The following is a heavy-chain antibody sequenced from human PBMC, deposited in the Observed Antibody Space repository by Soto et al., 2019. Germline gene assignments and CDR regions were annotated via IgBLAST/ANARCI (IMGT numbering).Heavy chain of an antibody. J-gene: IGHJ5*02. D-gene: IGHD2-21*02. Sequence: SVKVSCKASGGTFSSYAISCVRHSPGQGLEWMGGIIPIFGTANYAQKFQGRVTITADESTSTAYMELSSLRSEDTAVYYCARDKVVATSCGGDCYSIEPNSFDPWGQGTLVTVSS. CDR3: ARDKVVATSCGGDCYSIEPNSFDP. V-gene: IGHV1-69*13. CDR2: IIPIFGTA. CDR1: GGTFSSYA.